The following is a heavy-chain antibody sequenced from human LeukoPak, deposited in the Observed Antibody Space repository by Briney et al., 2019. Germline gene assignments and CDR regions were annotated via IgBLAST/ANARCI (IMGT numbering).Heavy chain of an antibody. J-gene: IGHJ4*02. CDR1: GGSFSGYY. CDR3: ARNYYGSGSYLFDY. CDR2: INHSGST. D-gene: IGHD3-10*01. Sequence: SETLSLTCAVYGGSFSGYYWSWIRQPPGKGLEWIGEINHSGSTNYNPSLKSRVTISVDTSKNQFSLKLSSVTAADTAVYYCARNYYGSGSYLFDYWGQGTLVTVSS. V-gene: IGHV4-34*01.